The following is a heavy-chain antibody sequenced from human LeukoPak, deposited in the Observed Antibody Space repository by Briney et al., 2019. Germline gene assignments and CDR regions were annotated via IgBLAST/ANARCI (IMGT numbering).Heavy chain of an antibody. CDR3: AKDSGWFRFDY. CDR1: GFTFSSCA. V-gene: IGHV3-23*01. J-gene: IGHJ4*02. Sequence: GGSLRLSCAASGFTFSSCAMNWVRQAPGKGLEWVSAITGSGGSTYYAGSVKGRFTISRDNSKNTLYLQMNSLRAEDTAVYYCAKDSGWFRFDYWGQGTLVTVSS. D-gene: IGHD6-13*01. CDR2: ITGSGGST.